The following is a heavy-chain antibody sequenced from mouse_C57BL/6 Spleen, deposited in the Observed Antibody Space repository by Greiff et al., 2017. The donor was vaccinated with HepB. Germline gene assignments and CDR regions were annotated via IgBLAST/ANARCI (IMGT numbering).Heavy chain of an antibody. CDR3: ARYRKDGYYGFDY. V-gene: IGHV7-3*01. D-gene: IGHD2-3*01. J-gene: IGHJ2*01. Sequence: EVKLVDSGGGLVQPGGSLSLSCAASGFTFTDYYMSWVRQPPGKALEWLGFIRNKANGYTTEYSASVKGRFTISRDNSQSILYLQMNALRAEDSATYYCARYRKDGYYGFDYWGQGTTLTVSS. CDR2: IRNKANGYTT. CDR1: GFTFTDYY.